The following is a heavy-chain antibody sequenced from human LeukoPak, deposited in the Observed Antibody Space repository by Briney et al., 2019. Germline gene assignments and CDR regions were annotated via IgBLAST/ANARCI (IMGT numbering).Heavy chain of an antibody. CDR2: ISYDGSNK. D-gene: IGHD3-10*01. J-gene: IGHJ4*02. V-gene: IGHV3-30*01. Sequence: PGGSLRLSCAASGFTFSSYAMHWVRQAPGKGLEWVAVISYDGSNKYYADSVKGRFIISRDNSKNTLYLQMNSLRAEDTAVYYCARDSSLLWFGEVYYWGQGTLVTVSS. CDR1: GFTFSSYA. CDR3: ARDSSLLWFGEVYY.